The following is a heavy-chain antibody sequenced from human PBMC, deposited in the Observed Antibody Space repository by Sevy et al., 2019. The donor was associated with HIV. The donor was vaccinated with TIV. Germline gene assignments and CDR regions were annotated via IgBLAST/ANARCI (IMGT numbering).Heavy chain of an antibody. J-gene: IGHJ4*01. D-gene: IGHD3-3*02. CDR1: GFTFSKYG. V-gene: IGHV3-30*18. CDR3: AERGVLGGVIAYLYVEY. Sequence: GGSLRLSCAAAGFTFSKYGMHWVRQAPGKGLEWVSVISLDGRDTLYGDSVVGRFTISRDNSRNTVYLQMNSLRVEDMAVYYCAERGVLGGVIAYLYVEYWGQGSLVTVSS. CDR2: ISLDGRDT.